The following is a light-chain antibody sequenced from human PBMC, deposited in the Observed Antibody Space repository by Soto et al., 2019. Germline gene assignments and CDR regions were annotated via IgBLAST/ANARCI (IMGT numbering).Light chain of an antibody. CDR2: YDS. Sequence: SYELTQPPSVSVAPGKTARITCGGNNIGSKSVHWYQQKPGQAPVLVIYYDSDRPSGIPERFSGSNSGNTATLTISRVEAGDEAHYYCQVWDSSSDHYVFGTGTKLTV. V-gene: IGLV3-21*04. J-gene: IGLJ1*01. CDR3: QVWDSSSDHYV. CDR1: NIGSKS.